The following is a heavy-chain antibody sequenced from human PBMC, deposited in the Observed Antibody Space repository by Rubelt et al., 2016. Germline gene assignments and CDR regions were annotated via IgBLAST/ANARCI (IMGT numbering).Heavy chain of an antibody. V-gene: IGHV4-39*02. J-gene: IGHJ5*02. CDR1: GGSISSSSYY. CDR3: AREAVEKWFDP. D-gene: IGHD6-19*01. Sequence: QVQLQESGPGLVKPSETLSLTCTVSGGSISSSSYYWGWIRQPPGKGLEWIGSIYYSGSTYYNPSLKGRVTISVDTSKNQFSLKLSSVTTADTAVYYCAREAVEKWFDPWGQGTLVTVSS. CDR2: IYYSGST.